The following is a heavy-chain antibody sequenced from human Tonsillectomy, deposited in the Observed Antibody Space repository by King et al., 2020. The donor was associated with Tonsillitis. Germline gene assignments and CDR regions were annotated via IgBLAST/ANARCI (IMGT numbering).Heavy chain of an antibody. CDR3: ARVAGAVYDH. D-gene: IGHD1-14*01. CDR1: GGSFSRYY. CDR2: INHSGST. J-gene: IGHJ4*02. Sequence: QLQQWGAGLLKPSETLSLTCGVYGGSFSRYYWSWIRQPPGKGLEWIGEINHSGSTNYNPSLKSRVTISVDTSKNQFPLKLSSVTAADTAVYYCARVAGAVYDHWGQGTLVTVSS. V-gene: IGHV4-34*01.